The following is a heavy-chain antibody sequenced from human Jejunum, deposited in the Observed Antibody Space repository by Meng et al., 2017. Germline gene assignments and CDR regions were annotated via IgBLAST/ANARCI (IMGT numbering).Heavy chain of an antibody. D-gene: IGHD1-1*01. Sequence: GQLVQVGAEVMKPGASVRVSCKASGYTFTSYFMHWVRQAPGQGLEWVGMIKPSGGSTIYAQKFQGRVTVTRDTSTTTVYMELSSLRSEDTAVYYCAREVTGTDFDYWGQGTLVTVSS. J-gene: IGHJ4*02. CDR2: IKPSGGST. CDR1: GYTFTSYF. CDR3: AREVTGTDFDY. V-gene: IGHV1-46*01.